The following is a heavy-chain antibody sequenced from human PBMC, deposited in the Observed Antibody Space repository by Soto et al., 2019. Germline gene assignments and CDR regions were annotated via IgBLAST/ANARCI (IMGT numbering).Heavy chain of an antibody. J-gene: IGHJ3*02. Sequence: GGSLRLSCAASGFTFRSFGMHWIRQAPGKGLEWVALISYDGTNKYYADSVRGRFTISRDNSKNTLYLEMNTLRVEDTAVYYCAKVLPATGIGGGGGAFDIWGQGTMVTVSS. CDR3: AKVLPATGIGGGGGAFDI. V-gene: IGHV3-30*18. CDR2: ISYDGTNK. D-gene: IGHD1-26*01. CDR1: GFTFRSFG.